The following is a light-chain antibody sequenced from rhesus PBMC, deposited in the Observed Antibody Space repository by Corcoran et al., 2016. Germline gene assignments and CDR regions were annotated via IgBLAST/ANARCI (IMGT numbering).Light chain of an antibody. CDR2: KAS. Sequence: DIQMTQSPSSLSASVGDRVTITCRAGENVNNYVNWYQQKPGKAPKLLIYKASTLQSGVPSRFSGGGSGTDYTFTISSLQPEDVATYYCQHGYGTSYSFGQGTKVEIK. V-gene: IGKV1-74*01. CDR3: QHGYGTSYS. CDR1: ENVNNY. J-gene: IGKJ2*01.